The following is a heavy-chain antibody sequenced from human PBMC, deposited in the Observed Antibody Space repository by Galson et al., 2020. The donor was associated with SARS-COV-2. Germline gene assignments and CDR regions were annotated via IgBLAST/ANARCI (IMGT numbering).Heavy chain of an antibody. CDR1: EFTFSNYA. V-gene: IGHV3-23*01. Sequence: GGSLRLSCAASEFTFSNYAMSWVRQAPGKRLEWVSSISGSGSTYYADSAKGRFTISRDNSKNTLYLQMSSLRVEDTAVYYCAKTRGVNAIHPDYWGQGTLVTGSS. D-gene: IGHD2-21*01. CDR3: AKTRGVNAIHPDY. CDR2: ISGSGST. J-gene: IGHJ4*02.